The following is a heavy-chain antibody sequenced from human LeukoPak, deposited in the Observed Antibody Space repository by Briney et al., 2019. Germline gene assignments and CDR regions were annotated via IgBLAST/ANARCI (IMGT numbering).Heavy chain of an antibody. CDR2: IYHSGTT. D-gene: IGHD2-2*02. V-gene: IGHV4-30-2*01. CDR1: GGSMSSGGYS. Sequence: SQTLSLTCAVSGGSMSSGGYSWSWIRQPPGKGLEFIGYIYHSGTTYYHPSLKSRLTISVDRSENQFSLKLSSVTAADTAVYYCARGCPTSPSCYSHWFDPWGQGTLVTVSS. J-gene: IGHJ5*02. CDR3: ARGCPTSPSCYSHWFDP.